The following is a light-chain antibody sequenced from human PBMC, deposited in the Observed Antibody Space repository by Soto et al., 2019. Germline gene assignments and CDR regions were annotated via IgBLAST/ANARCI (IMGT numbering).Light chain of an antibody. CDR1: ESVSSNY. CDR3: LQYGSSPFT. CDR2: GAS. V-gene: IGKV3-20*01. Sequence: EIVLTQSPGTLSLSPGEGATLSCRASESVSSNYLAWYQQKPGQPPRLLIYGASSRATGIPDRFSGSGSGTDFTLIISRLEPDDFAVFYCLQYGSSPFTFGPGTKVDIK. J-gene: IGKJ3*01.